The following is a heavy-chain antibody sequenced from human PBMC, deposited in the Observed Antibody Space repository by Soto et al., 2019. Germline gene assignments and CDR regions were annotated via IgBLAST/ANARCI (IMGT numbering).Heavy chain of an antibody. J-gene: IGHJ5*02. CDR1: DWSFGFYY. V-gene: IGHV4-34*01. CDR2: INHSGST. Sequence: PSETRSLTSAVYDWSFGFYYLSLLRQPPGKGLEWIGEINHSGSTNYNPSLQSRVTISLDTSKNQLSLKLTSMTAADTAVYYCARDMHAGFTHYFDPWGQGTLVTFSS. D-gene: IGHD1-26*01. CDR3: ARDMHAGFTHYFDP.